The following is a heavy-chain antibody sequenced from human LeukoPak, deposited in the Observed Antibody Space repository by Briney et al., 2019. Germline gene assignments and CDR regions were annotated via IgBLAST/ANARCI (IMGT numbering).Heavy chain of an antibody. CDR3: ARGPATRRNSSSWTLRYFDY. CDR2: INPNSGGT. CDR1: GYTFTGYY. V-gene: IGHV1-2*02. Sequence: LRASVKVSCMASGYTFTGYYMHWVRQAPGQGLEWMGWINPNSGGTNYAQKFQGRVTMTRDTSISTAYMERSRLRSDDTAGYYCARGPATRRNSSSWTLRYFDYWGQGTLVTVSS. J-gene: IGHJ4*02. D-gene: IGHD6-13*01.